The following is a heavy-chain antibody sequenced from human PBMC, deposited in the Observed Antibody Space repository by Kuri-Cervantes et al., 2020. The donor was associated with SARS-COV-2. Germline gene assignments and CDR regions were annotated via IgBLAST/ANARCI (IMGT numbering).Heavy chain of an antibody. J-gene: IGHJ2*01. CDR3: AKQPGFVSRYFDL. V-gene: IGHV3-23*01. Sequence: GESLKISCAASGFTFSSYAMSWVRQAPGKGLEWVSAISGSGGSTYYADSVKGRFTISRDNSKNTLYLQMNSLRAEDTAAYYCAKQPGFVSRYFDLWGRGTRVTVSS. CDR2: ISGSGGST. CDR1: GFTFSSYA.